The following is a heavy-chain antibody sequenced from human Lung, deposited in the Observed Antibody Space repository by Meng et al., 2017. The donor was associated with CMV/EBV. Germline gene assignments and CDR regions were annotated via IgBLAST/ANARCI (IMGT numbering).Heavy chain of an antibody. CDR2: VYYDGST. CDR3: AREDEEGGYFDN. J-gene: IGHJ4*02. CDR1: RGSVTSSSSY. V-gene: IGHV4-61*01. D-gene: IGHD3-16*01. Sequence: SXTXSLXXTVSRGSVTSSSSYWTWIRQPPGKGLEWIGYVYYDGSTNYNPSLKSRVTISLDTSKNQFSLDLRSVTAADTAVYYCAREDEEGGYFDNWGQGTXVTVAS.